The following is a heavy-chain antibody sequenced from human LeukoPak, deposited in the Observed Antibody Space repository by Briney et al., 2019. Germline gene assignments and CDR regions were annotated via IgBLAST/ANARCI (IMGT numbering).Heavy chain of an antibody. J-gene: IGHJ3*02. CDR3: ASGSWTGTTRGSI. Sequence: GASVKVSCKASGYTFTGYYMHWVRQAPGQGLEWMGRINPNSGGTNYDQKFQGRVTMTRDTSISTAYMELSRLRSDDTAVYYCASGSWTGTTRGSIWGQGTMVTVSS. V-gene: IGHV1-2*06. CDR1: GYTFTGYY. CDR2: INPNSGGT. D-gene: IGHD1-7*01.